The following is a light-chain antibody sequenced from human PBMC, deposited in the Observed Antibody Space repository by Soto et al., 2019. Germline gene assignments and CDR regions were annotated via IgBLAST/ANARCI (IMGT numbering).Light chain of an antibody. CDR3: MQATHWPYT. J-gene: IGKJ2*01. CDR1: QSLMYRDGNTY. CDR2: KVY. V-gene: IGKV2-30*01. Sequence: AVMTQSPLSLPVTLGQSASIACESSQSLMYRDGNTYLNWFHQRPGQSPRRLIYKVYNRDSGVPHIFSGSGSGTDFTLEISGVEAEDVGVYYCMQATHWPYTFGQGTKLEIK.